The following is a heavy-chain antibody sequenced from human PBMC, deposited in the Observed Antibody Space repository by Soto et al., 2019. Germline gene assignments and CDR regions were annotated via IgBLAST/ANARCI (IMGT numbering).Heavy chain of an antibody. CDR1: GFTFSDYA. CDR2: IGGSGSAT. D-gene: IGHD3-22*01. J-gene: IGHJ4*02. Sequence: GESLKISCAASGFTFSDYAMAWVRQAPGKGLEWVSGIGGSGSATYHARSVKGRFTISRDNSKNTLYLQMNSLRAEATAVYYCATGDYYDSSGYISYWGQGTRVIFSS. V-gene: IGHV3-23*01. CDR3: ATGDYYDSSGYISY.